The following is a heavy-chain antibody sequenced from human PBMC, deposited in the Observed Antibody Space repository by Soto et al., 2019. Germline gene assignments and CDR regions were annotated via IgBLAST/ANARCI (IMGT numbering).Heavy chain of an antibody. J-gene: IGHJ5*02. Sequence: SETLSLTCSVSGASIRSYYWHWIRQPPGKGLEWIGYVYTSDYTRYSSSLKSRVTISVDTSKSQFYLRLNSVTAADTAVYYCTRVGPYCGGDCYSPPPWGQGTLVTVSS. D-gene: IGHD2-21*02. CDR1: GASIRSYY. CDR2: VYTSDYT. V-gene: IGHV4-4*08. CDR3: TRVGPYCGGDCYSPPP.